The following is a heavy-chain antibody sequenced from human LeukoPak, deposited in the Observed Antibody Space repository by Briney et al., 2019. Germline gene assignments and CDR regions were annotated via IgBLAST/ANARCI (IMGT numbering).Heavy chain of an antibody. CDR2: INAGNGNT. CDR3: AREGYPEAAFDP. CDR1: GYTFTSYA. Sequence: ASVKVSCKASGYTFTSYAMHWVRQAPGQRLEWVGWINAGNGNTKYSQKFQGRVTITRDTSASTAYMELSSLRSEDTAVYYCAREGYPEAAFDPWGQGTLVTVSS. J-gene: IGHJ5*02. V-gene: IGHV1-3*01. D-gene: IGHD5-18*01.